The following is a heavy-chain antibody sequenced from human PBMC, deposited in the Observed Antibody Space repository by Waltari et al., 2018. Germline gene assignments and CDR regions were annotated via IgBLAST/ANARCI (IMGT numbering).Heavy chain of an antibody. D-gene: IGHD6-19*01. CDR3: ARKAVAGTEVDY. CDR2: IYYRGST. J-gene: IGHJ4*02. V-gene: IGHV4-39*07. Sequence: QLQLQESGPGLGKPSETLSLTCTVSGGSISSSSYYWGWIRQPPGKGIEGIGSIYYRGSTSYTPSLRRRVTISVDTSKNQFSLKLSSVTAADTAVYYCARKAVAGTEVDYWGQGTLVTVSS. CDR1: GGSISSSSYY.